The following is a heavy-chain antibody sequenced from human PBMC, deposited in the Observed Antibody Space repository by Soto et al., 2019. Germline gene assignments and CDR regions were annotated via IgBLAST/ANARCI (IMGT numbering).Heavy chain of an antibody. CDR2: INHSGST. CDR1: GGSFSGYY. J-gene: IGHJ4*02. CDR3: ARLWFGELFSPLRQPPVDY. V-gene: IGHV4-34*01. Sequence: SETLSLTCAVYGGSFSGYYWSWIRQPPGKGLEWIGEINHSGSTNYNPSLKSRVTISVDTSKNQFSLKLSSVTAADTAVYYCARLWFGELFSPLRQPPVDYWGQGTLVTVSS. D-gene: IGHD3-10*01.